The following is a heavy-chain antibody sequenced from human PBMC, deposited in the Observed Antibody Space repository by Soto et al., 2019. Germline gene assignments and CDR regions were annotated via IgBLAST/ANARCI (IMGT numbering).Heavy chain of an antibody. CDR2: ISSSSSYI. CDR3: ARDGGTGGPGSYSPLYYYGMDV. Sequence: GGSLRLSCAASGFTFSSYSMNWVRQAPGKGLEWVSSISSSSSYIYYADSVKGRFTISRDNAKNSLYLQMNSLRAEDTAVYYCARDGGTGGPGSYSPLYYYGMDVWGQGTTVTVSS. J-gene: IGHJ6*02. V-gene: IGHV3-21*01. D-gene: IGHD3-10*01. CDR1: GFTFSSYS.